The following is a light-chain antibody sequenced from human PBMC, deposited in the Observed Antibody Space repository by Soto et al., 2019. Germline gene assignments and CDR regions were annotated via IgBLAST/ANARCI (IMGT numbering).Light chain of an antibody. J-gene: IGKJ4*01. Sequence: DIQMTQSPSSLSASVGDRVTITCRACQSISSYLNWYQQKPGKAPKLLIYAASSLQSGVPSRFSGSGSGTDFTLTISSLLPEDFATYYCQQSYSTPVTFSGGTKVDIK. CDR1: QSISSY. V-gene: IGKV1-39*01. CDR3: QQSYSTPVT. CDR2: AAS.